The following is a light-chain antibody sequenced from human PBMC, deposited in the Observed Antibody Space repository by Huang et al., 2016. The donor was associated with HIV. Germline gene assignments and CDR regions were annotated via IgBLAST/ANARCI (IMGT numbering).Light chain of an antibody. CDR1: QTLSSSN. CDR2: NAF. Sequence: EIVLTQSPGTLSLSPGERATLSCRASQTLSSSNLAWFQQKAGQAPRLLIYNAFRMATGIPERFSGSGSGTDFTLTISRLEPEDFAVYYCQQYGTSPRTFGQGTKLDIK. J-gene: IGKJ1*01. V-gene: IGKV3-20*01. CDR3: QQYGTSPRT.